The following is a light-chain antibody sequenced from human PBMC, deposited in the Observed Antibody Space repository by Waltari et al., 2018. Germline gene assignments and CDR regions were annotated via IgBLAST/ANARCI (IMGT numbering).Light chain of an antibody. CDR2: WAS. J-gene: IGKJ1*01. CDR3: QRYYRRRT. CDR1: QSILYNSNDKNY. Sequence: DIVMTQSPDSLAVSLGERATINCKSSQSILYNSNDKNYLAWYQQKPGQPPKLLIYWASTREAGVPDRFSGSGSGTDFTLTSSSLQAEDVAVYYCQRYYRRRTFGQGTKVEIK. V-gene: IGKV4-1*01.